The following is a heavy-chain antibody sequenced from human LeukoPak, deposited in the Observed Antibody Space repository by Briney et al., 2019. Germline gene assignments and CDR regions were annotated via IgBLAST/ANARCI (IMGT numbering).Heavy chain of an antibody. V-gene: IGHV4-61*01. Sequence: SETLSLTCTVSGGSVSSGSYYWSWIRQPPGKGLEWIGYIYYSGSTNYNPSLKSRVTISVDTSKNQFSLKLSSVTAADTAVYYCARGSYDFWSGYYTHRYYFDYWGQGTLVTVPS. J-gene: IGHJ4*02. CDR1: GGSVSSGSYY. CDR3: ARGSYDFWSGYYTHRYYFDY. D-gene: IGHD3-3*01. CDR2: IYYSGST.